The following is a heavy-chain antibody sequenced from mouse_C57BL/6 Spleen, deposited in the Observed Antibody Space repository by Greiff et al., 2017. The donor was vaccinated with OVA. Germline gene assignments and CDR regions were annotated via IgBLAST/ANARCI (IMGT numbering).Heavy chain of an antibody. Sequence: EVQLVASGGGLVKPGGSLKLSCAASGFTFSDYGMHRVRQAPEKGLEWVAYISSGSSTIYYADTVKGRFSMSRDKAKNTLFLQMTSLRSEDTARYYWARLSTFAYWGQGTLGTVSA. CDR2: ISSGSSTI. V-gene: IGHV5-17*01. CDR3: ARLSTFAY. J-gene: IGHJ3*01. CDR1: GFTFSDYG.